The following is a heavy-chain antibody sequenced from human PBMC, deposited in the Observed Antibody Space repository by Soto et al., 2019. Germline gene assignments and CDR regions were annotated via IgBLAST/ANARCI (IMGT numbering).Heavy chain of an antibody. CDR1: GFTFSNFG. J-gene: IGHJ4*02. CDR3: AKDLHSSGWAAYNFDY. Sequence: GGSLRLSXAASGFTFSNFGMHWVRQAPGKGLEWVALISYDGSNKYYADSVKGRFTISRDSTKNTLSLQINSLRAEDSAVYYCAKDLHSSGWAAYNFDYWGQGTLVTVSS. CDR2: ISYDGSNK. V-gene: IGHV3-30*18. D-gene: IGHD6-25*01.